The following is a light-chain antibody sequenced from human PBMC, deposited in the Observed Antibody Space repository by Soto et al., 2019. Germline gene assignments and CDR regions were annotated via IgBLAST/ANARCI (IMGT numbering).Light chain of an antibody. J-gene: IGLJ2*01. CDR2: SNN. V-gene: IGLV1-44*01. Sequence: QSVLTQPPSASGTPGQRVTIPCSGSSSNIGSNTVNWYQQLPGTAPKLLIYSNNQRPSGVPDRFSGSKSGTSASLDISGLQSEDEADYYCAAWDDSLNGVVFGGGTKLTVL. CDR3: AAWDDSLNGVV. CDR1: SSNIGSNT.